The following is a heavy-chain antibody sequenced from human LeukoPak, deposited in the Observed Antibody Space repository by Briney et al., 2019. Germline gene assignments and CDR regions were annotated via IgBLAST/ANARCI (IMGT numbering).Heavy chain of an antibody. V-gene: IGHV3-23*01. CDR2: ISGSGGST. Sequence: GGSLRLSCAASGFTFSSYAMSWVRQAPGKGLEWVSAISGSGGSTYYADSVKGRFTISRDNAKNSLYLQMNSLRAEDTALYYCARVRGYYYDSSGYYYFDYWGQGTLVTVSS. J-gene: IGHJ4*02. CDR3: ARVRGYYYDSSGYYYFDY. CDR1: GFTFSSYA. D-gene: IGHD3-22*01.